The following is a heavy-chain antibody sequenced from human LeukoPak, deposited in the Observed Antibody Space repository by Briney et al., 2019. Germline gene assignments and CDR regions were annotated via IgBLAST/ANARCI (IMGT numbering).Heavy chain of an antibody. CDR1: GYTFTSYG. CDR3: ARGRDYDILTGYRDLDY. J-gene: IGHJ4*02. CDR2: ISAYNGNT. D-gene: IGHD3-9*01. V-gene: IGHV1-18*01. Sequence: GASVKVSCKASGYTFTSYGISWVRQAPGQGLERMGWISAYNGNTNYAQKLQGRVTMTTDTSTSTAYMELRSLRSDDTAVYYCARGRDYDILTGYRDLDYWGQGTLVTVSS.